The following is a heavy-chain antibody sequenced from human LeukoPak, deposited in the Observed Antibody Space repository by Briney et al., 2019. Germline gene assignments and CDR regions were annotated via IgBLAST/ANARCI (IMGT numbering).Heavy chain of an antibody. CDR3: ARDSGRGANDFWSGPSPHDAFDI. CDR2: IYHSGST. J-gene: IGHJ3*02. V-gene: IGHV4-30-2*01. D-gene: IGHD3-3*01. Sequence: SQTLSLTCTVSGGSISSGGYYWSWIRQPPGKGLEWIGYIYHSGSTYYNPSLKSRVTMSVDTSKNQFSLKLSSVTAADTAVYYCARDSGRGANDFWSGPSPHDAFDIWGQGTMVTVSS. CDR1: GGSISSGGYY.